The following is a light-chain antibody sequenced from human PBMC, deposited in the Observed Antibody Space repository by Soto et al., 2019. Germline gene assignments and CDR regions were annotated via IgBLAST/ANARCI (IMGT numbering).Light chain of an antibody. J-gene: IGLJ1*01. V-gene: IGLV2-14*01. CDR2: EVS. CDR3: SSYTSSSTQV. CDR1: SSDVGGYNY. Sequence: QSVLTQPASVSGSPGQSITISCTGTSSDVGGYNYVSWYQQHPGKAPKLMIYEVSYRPSGVSNRFSGSKSGNTASLTISGLKAEDEADYYCSSYTSSSTQVFGTGTTVTVL.